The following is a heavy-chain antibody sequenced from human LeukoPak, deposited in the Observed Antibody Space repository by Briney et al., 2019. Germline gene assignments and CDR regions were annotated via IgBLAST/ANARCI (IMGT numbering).Heavy chain of an antibody. CDR3: AREGKTTYYYDSSGYPFDY. CDR1: GFTFGDYA. J-gene: IGHJ4*02. D-gene: IGHD3-22*01. V-gene: IGHV4-39*07. CDR2: IYYSGST. Sequence: GSLRLSCTGSGFTFGDYALSWFRQAPGKGLEWIGSIYYSGSTYYNPSLKSRVTISVDTSKNQFSLKLSSVTAADTAVYYCAREGKTTYYYDSSGYPFDYWGQGTLVTVSS.